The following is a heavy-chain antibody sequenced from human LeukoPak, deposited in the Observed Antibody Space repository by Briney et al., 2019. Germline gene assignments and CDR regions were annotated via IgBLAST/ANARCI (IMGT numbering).Heavy chain of an antibody. D-gene: IGHD1-26*01. CDR3: ARRSSGSPPYYFDY. V-gene: IGHV3-30-3*01. CDR2: ISYDGSNK. Sequence: GGSLRLSCAASGFTFGSYAMHWVRQAPGKGLEWVAVISYDGSNKYYADSVKGRFTISRDNSKNTLYLQMNSLRAEDTAVYYCARRSSGSPPYYFDYWGQGTLVTVSS. CDR1: GFTFGSYA. J-gene: IGHJ4*02.